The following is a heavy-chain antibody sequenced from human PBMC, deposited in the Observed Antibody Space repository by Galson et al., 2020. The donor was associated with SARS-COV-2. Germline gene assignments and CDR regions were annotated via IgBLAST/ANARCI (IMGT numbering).Heavy chain of an antibody. J-gene: IGHJ4*02. Sequence: ASETLSLTCTVSGGSISSYYWSWIRQPPGKGLEWIGYIYYSGSTNYNPSLKSRVTISVDTSKNQFSLKLSSVTAADTAVYYCARHGSYYDSSGYYYESFDYWGQGTLVTVSS. CDR2: IYYSGST. CDR3: ARHGSYYDSSGYYYESFDY. D-gene: IGHD3-22*01. V-gene: IGHV4-59*08. CDR1: GGSISSYY.